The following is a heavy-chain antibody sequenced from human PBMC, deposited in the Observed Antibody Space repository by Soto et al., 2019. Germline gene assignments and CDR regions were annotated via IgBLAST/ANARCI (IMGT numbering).Heavy chain of an antibody. V-gene: IGHV1-69*01. Sequence: VQLLESGGGLVQPGGSLRLSCAASGFTFSSYAISWVRQAPGQGLEWMGGIIPIFGTANYAQKFQGRVTITADESTSTAYMELSSLRSEDTAVYYCARGRYYYDSSGYYDGGPYYYYGMDVW. CDR3: ARGRYYYDSSGYYDGGPYYYYGMDV. CDR1: GFTFSSYA. J-gene: IGHJ6*01. CDR2: IIPIFGTA. D-gene: IGHD3-22*01.